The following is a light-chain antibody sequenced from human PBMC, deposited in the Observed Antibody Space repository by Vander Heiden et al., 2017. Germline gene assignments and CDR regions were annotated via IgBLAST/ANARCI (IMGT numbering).Light chain of an antibody. Sequence: DIVMTPSPDSLAVSLGEWATINCKSSQSVFYSSNNKNYLAWYQQKPGQPPKLLIYWASTRESGVPDRFSGSGSGTDFTLTISSLQAEDVAVYYCQQYYSTPYTFGQGTKLEIK. CDR2: WAS. V-gene: IGKV4-1*01. J-gene: IGKJ2*01. CDR3: QQYYSTPYT. CDR1: QSVFYSSNNKNY.